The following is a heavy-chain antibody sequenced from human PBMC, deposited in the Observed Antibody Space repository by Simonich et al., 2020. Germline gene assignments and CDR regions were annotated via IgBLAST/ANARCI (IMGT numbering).Heavy chain of an antibody. Sequence: EVQLVESGGGLVQPGGSLRLSCAASGFTFSSYWVHWVRKAPGKGRGWVARIKSNGRTQSYEDTGKGRFTTSRANAKNTLYMQMNSLRADDTAEYYCARGGWCSSWYYWGQGTLVTVSS. D-gene: IGHD6-13*01. J-gene: IGHJ4*02. CDR2: IKSNGRTQ. CDR3: ARGGWCSSWYY. V-gene: IGHV3-74*01. CDR1: GFTFSSYW.